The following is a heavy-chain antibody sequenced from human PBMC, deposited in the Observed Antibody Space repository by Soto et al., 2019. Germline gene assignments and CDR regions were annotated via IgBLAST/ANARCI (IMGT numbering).Heavy chain of an antibody. CDR1: GFTVSSNY. CDR2: IYSGGST. J-gene: IGHJ6*03. V-gene: IGHV3-66*01. D-gene: IGHD6-13*01. Sequence: SLRLYCAAYGFTVSSNYMSWVRQAPGKGLEWVSVIYSGGSTYYADSVKGRFTISRDNSKNTLYLQMNSLRAEDTAVYYCARDSSSWDYYYYYMDVWGKGTTVTVSS. CDR3: ARDSSSWDYYYYYMDV.